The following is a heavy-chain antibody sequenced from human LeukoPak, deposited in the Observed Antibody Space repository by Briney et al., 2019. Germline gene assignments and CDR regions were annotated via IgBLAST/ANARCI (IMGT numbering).Heavy chain of an antibody. J-gene: IGHJ4*02. CDR3: TTEGDGYTGYYFDY. CDR1: GFTFSNAW. Sequence: GGSLRLSCAASGFTFSNAWMSWVRQAPGKGLEWVGRIKSKTDGGTTDYAAPVKGRFTISRDDSKNTLYLQMNSLKTEDTAVYYCTTEGDGYTGYYFDYWGQGTLVTVSP. D-gene: IGHD5-24*01. V-gene: IGHV3-15*01. CDR2: IKSKTDGGTT.